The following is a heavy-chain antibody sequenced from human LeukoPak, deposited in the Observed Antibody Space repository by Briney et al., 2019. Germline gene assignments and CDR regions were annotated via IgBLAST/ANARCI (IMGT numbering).Heavy chain of an antibody. CDR3: ARGTDRGSGSYYFDY. CDR2: INHSGST. Sequence: SETLSLTCAVYGGSFSGYYWSWIRQPPGKGLEWIGEINHSGSTNYNPSLKSRVTISVDTSKNQLSLKLSSVTAADTAVYYCARGTDRGSGSYYFDYWGQGTLVTVSS. J-gene: IGHJ4*02. V-gene: IGHV4-34*01. CDR1: GGSFSGYY. D-gene: IGHD3-10*01.